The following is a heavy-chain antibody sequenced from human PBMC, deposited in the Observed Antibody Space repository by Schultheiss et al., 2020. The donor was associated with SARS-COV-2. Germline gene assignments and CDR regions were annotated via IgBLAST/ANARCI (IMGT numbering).Heavy chain of an antibody. Sequence: SETLSLTCAVSGYSISSGYYWGWIRQPPGKGLEWIGYIYYSGSTYYNPSLKSRVTISVDTSKNQFSLKLSSVTAADTAVYYCARDINLYYYYMDVWGKGTTVTVSS. CDR2: IYYSGST. D-gene: IGHD1-14*01. CDR1: GYSISSGYY. CDR3: ARDINLYYYYMDV. V-gene: IGHV4-38-2*02. J-gene: IGHJ6*03.